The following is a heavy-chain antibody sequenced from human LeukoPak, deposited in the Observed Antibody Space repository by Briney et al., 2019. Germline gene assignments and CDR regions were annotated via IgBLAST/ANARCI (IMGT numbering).Heavy chain of an antibody. D-gene: IGHD3-16*01. CDR1: GYRFTAYW. CDR3: ARPAAGLGGFDY. CDR2: IYPGDSAT. V-gene: IGHV5-51*01. J-gene: IGHJ4*02. Sequence: PGESLKISFRGSGYRFTAYWIAWVRPMPGKGLEWMATIYPGDSATTYSPSFQGQVTISADKSITTAYLQWSSLKASDTAMYYCARPAAGLGGFDYWGQGTLVTVSS.